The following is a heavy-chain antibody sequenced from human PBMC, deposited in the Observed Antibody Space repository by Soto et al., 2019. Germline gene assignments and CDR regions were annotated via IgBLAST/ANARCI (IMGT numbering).Heavy chain of an antibody. Sequence: ASVKVSCKASGYTFISNDINWVRQATGQGLEWMGWMNPNSGDTGYAQKFQGRVTMTRNTSIRTAYMELSSLRSEDTGVYYCARGDSVATGGHIWGQGTMATASS. V-gene: IGHV1-8*01. CDR3: ARGDSVATGGHI. CDR2: MNPNSGDT. D-gene: IGHD5-12*01. J-gene: IGHJ3*02. CDR1: GYTFISND.